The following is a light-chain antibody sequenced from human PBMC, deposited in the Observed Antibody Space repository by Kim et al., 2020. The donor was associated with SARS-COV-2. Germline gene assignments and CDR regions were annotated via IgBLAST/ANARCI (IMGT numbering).Light chain of an antibody. CDR1: QSVSSN. J-gene: IGKJ2*01. V-gene: IGKV3-15*01. CDR2: GAS. Sequence: EIVMTQSPATLSVSPGERATFSCRASQSVSSNLAWYQQKPGQAPRLLIYGASTRATGIPSRFSGSGSGTEFTLTISSLQSEDFAVYSCQQYNNWTYTFGQGTKLEI. CDR3: QQYNNWTYT.